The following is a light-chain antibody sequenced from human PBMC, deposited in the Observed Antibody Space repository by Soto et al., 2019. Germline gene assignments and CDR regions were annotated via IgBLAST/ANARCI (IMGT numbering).Light chain of an antibody. CDR1: SSDVGGYNF. CDR2: DVS. J-gene: IGLJ1*01. Sequence: QSVLAQPRSVSGSPGQLIPISCTGTSSDVGGYNFVSWYQQHPGKAPKLIIYDVSKRPSGVPDRFSGSRSDNTASLTISGLQAEDEADYYCCSYAGSYIYVFGTGTKGTVL. CDR3: CSYAGSYIYV. V-gene: IGLV2-11*01.